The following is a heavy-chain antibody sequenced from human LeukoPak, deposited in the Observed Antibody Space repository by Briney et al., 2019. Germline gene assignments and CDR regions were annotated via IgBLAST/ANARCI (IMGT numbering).Heavy chain of an antibody. V-gene: IGHV4-31*03. CDR3: AGSRPDSSGYMDFDY. D-gene: IGHD3-22*01. CDR2: IYYSGST. CDR1: GGSISSGDYY. Sequence: MSSETLSLTCTVSGGSISSGDYYWSWIRQPPGKGLEWIGYIYYSGSTYYNPSLKSRVSISVDTSKNQFPLKLSSVTAADTAVYYCAGSRPDSSGYMDFDYWGQGTLVTVSS. J-gene: IGHJ4*02.